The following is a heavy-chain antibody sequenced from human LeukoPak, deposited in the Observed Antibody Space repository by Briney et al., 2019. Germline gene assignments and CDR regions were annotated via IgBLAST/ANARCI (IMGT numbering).Heavy chain of an antibody. CDR1: GFTFSTYS. J-gene: IGHJ4*02. CDR2: ISSTRIYI. D-gene: IGHD3-22*01. CDR3: ARDTRHYYDTSGYIRIEGSQDFDY. Sequence: GGPLRLSCAASGFTFSTYSMNWVRQAPGKALEGVSSISSTRIYIYYAHSVRGRFTISRDNAKNSLYLQMSSLRAEDTAVYYCARDTRHYYDTSGYIRIEGSQDFDYWGQGTLVTVSS. V-gene: IGHV3-21*01.